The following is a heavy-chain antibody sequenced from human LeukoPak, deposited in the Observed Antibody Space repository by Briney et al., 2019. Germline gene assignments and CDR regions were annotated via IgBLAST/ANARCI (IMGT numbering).Heavy chain of an antibody. D-gene: IGHD3-10*01. CDR1: GGSISSGSYY. Sequence: SETLSLTCTVSGGSISSGSYYWSWIRQPAGKGLEWIGRIYTSGSTNYNPSLKSRVTISVDTSKNQFSLKLSSVTAADTAVYYCATALYYYGSGGLSGAFDYWGQGTLVTVSS. CDR3: ATALYYYGSGGLSGAFDY. J-gene: IGHJ4*02. CDR2: IYTSGST. V-gene: IGHV4-61*02.